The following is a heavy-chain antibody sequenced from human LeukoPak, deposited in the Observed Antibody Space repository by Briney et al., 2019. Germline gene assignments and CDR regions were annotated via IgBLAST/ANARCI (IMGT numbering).Heavy chain of an antibody. V-gene: IGHV4-59*01. Sequence: TETLSLTCAVYGGSFSGNYWSWIRQPPGKGLEWIGYIYYSGSTNYNPSLKSRVTISVDTSKNQFSLKLSSVTAADTAVYYCARGENVLRYFDPKFDYWGQGTLVTVSS. CDR3: ARGENVLRYFDPKFDY. J-gene: IGHJ4*02. CDR2: IYYSGST. D-gene: IGHD3-9*01. CDR1: GGSFSGNY.